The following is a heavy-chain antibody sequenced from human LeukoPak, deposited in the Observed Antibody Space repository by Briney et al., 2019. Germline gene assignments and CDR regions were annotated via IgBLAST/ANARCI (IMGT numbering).Heavy chain of an antibody. D-gene: IGHD3-3*01. J-gene: IGHJ5*02. CDR3: GRRPFGVGWYDP. Sequence: TPSETLSLTCTVAGVSISSANYYSGWIRQPPGKGLELIGSINYSGSTYYNPSLRSPFTIFVDGSKSKFSLRLNSLTAADHAVYLCGRRPFGVGWYDPWGQGTLVTVSS. V-gene: IGHV4-39*01. CDR2: INYSGST. CDR1: GVSISSANYY.